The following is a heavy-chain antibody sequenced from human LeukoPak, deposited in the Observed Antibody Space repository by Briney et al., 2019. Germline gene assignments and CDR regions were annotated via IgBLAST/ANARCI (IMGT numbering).Heavy chain of an antibody. Sequence: ASVTVSCKASGGTFSSYAISWVRQAPGQGLEWMGGVIPIFGTANYAQKFQGRVTITADKSTSTAYMELSSLRSEDTAVYYCARVSTGTLDYWGQGTLVTVSS. D-gene: IGHD3-9*01. CDR3: ARVSTGTLDY. V-gene: IGHV1-69*06. CDR1: GGTFSSYA. J-gene: IGHJ4*02. CDR2: VIPIFGTA.